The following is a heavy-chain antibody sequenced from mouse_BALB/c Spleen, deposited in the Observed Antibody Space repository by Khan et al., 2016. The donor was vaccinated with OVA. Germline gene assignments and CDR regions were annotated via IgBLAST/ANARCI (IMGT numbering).Heavy chain of an antibody. CDR3: TRDSDSYYYGSYFNY. J-gene: IGHJ2*01. V-gene: IGHV5-6-4*01. D-gene: IGHD1-1*01. Sequence: EVKVEESGGGLVKPGGSLKLSCAASGFTFSRYTMSWVRQTPEKRLEWVATISSGGSYTYYPDSVKGRFTISRDNAKNTLYLQMSSLKSEDTAMYYCTRDSDSYYYGSYFNYWGQGTTLTVSS. CDR2: ISSGGSYT. CDR1: GFTFSRYT.